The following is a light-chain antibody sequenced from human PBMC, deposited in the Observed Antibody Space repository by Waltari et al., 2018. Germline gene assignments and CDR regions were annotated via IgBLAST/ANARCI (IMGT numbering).Light chain of an antibody. J-gene: IGKJ5*01. V-gene: IGKV3-11*01. CDR3: QQRSNWPPIT. CDR1: QSVTRY. CDR2: DAS. Sequence: EIVLTQSPATLSLSPGERATLSCRASQSVTRYVAWYQQRPGQAPRLLIYDASNRATGIPARFRGSGSGTDFTLTISSLEPEDFAVYYCQQRSNWPPITFGQGTRLEIK.